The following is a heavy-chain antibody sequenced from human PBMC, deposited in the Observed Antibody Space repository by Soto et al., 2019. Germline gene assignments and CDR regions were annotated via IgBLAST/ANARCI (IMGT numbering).Heavy chain of an antibody. V-gene: IGHV4-39*01. D-gene: IGHD3-10*01. CDR2: AYYSEST. J-gene: IGHJ4*02. CDR3: ARRDSMGSSIDY. Sequence: LSLTCTVSGDSIRSSTYQWGWIRQPPGRGLEWIGSAYYSESTYYNPSLKSRVTIPVDTSKNQFSLKVNSVTAADTAVYYCARRDSMGSSIDYWGQGTLVTVS. CDR1: GDSIRSSTYQ.